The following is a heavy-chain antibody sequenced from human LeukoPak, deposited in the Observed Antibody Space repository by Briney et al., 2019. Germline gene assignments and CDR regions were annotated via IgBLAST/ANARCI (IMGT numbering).Heavy chain of an antibody. J-gene: IGHJ6*02. D-gene: IGHD3-3*01. Sequence: PGGSLRLSCAASGFTFSSYAMSWVRQAPGEGLEWVSAISGSGGSTYYADSVKGRFTISRDNSKNTLYLQMNSLRAEDTAVYYCAKVLGRITIFGVVIYGMDVWGQGTTVTVSS. CDR2: ISGSGGST. CDR1: GFTFSSYA. V-gene: IGHV3-23*01. CDR3: AKVLGRITIFGVVIYGMDV.